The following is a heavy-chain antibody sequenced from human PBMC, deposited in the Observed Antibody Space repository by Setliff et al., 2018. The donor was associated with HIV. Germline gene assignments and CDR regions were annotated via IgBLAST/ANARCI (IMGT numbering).Heavy chain of an antibody. CDR3: ARHWGIRGYSS. V-gene: IGHV4-61*02. CDR1: GASISIGSYY. Sequence: PSETLSLTCTVSGASISIGSYYWSWIRQPAGKGLEWIGRIYTSGSTNYNPSLKSRVTISVDTSQNQFSLKLYSVTAADTSVYYCARHWGIRGYSSWGQGTLVTVSS. J-gene: IGHJ5*02. D-gene: IGHD5-18*01. CDR2: IYTSGST.